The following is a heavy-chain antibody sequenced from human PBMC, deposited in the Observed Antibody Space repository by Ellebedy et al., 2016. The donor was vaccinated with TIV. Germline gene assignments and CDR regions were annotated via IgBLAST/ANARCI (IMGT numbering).Heavy chain of an antibody. D-gene: IGHD1-26*01. J-gene: IGHJ4*02. CDR3: ARILGSGSPDY. Sequence: SSPTLVKPTQTLTLTCTFSGFSLDTSGVGVGWVRQPPGKALEWLALIYWGDNKRYSPSLEHRLTITKDTSKNQVVLTMTNMDPVDTATYYCARILGSGSPDYWGQGTLVTVSS. V-gene: IGHV2-5*02. CDR2: IYWGDNK. CDR1: GFSLDTSGVG.